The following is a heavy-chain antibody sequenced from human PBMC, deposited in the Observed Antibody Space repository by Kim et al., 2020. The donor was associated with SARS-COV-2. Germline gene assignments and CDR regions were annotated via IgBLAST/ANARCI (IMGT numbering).Heavy chain of an antibody. CDR1: GGSFSGYY. CDR3: ARGTRTMVRGVPFNY. J-gene: IGHJ4*02. D-gene: IGHD3-10*01. CDR2: INHSGST. V-gene: IGHV4-34*01. Sequence: SETLSLTCAVYGGSFSGYYWSWIRQPPGKGLEWIGEINHSGSTNYNPSLKSRVTISVYTSKNQFSLKLSSVTAADTAVYYCARGTRTMVRGVPFNYWGQGTLVTVSS.